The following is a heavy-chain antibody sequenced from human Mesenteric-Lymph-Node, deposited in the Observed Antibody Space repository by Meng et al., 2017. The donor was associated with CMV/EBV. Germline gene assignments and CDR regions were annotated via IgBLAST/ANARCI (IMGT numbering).Heavy chain of an antibody. Sequence: SGRYSWNWIRQPPGKGLEWSGYIYHSGNTYYNPSLKSRVTISVDASKNQFSLKLTSVTAADTAMYYCARNTYYYDSNDYYYNYFDFWGQGTLVTVSS. CDR1: SGRYS. CDR2: IYHSGNT. CDR3: ARNTYYYDSNDYYYNYFDF. J-gene: IGHJ4*02. D-gene: IGHD3-22*01. V-gene: IGHV4-30-2*01.